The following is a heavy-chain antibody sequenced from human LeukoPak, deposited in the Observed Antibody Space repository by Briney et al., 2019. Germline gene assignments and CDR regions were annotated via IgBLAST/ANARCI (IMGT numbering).Heavy chain of an antibody. Sequence: SQTLSLTCTVSGGSISSGGYYWSWIRQPPGKGLEWIGYIYHSGSTYYNPSLKSRVTISVDRSKNQFSLKLSSVTAADTAVYYCARVVIIAQDYYYYYYMDVWGKGTTVTVSS. D-gene: IGHD3-3*01. J-gene: IGHJ6*03. CDR3: ARVVIIAQDYYYYYYMDV. CDR1: GGSISSGGYY. CDR2: IYHSGST. V-gene: IGHV4-30-2*01.